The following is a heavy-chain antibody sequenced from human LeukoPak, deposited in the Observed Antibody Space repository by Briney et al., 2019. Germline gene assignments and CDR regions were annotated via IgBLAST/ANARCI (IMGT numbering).Heavy chain of an antibody. CDR2: IYYTGSA. Sequence: SETLCLTCTVSGGSISSGGYYWSWIRQHPGKGLEWIAYIYYTGSAYYNPSLKSRLTISVDRSKNQFSLRLSSMTAADTAVYYCARYGLAYTYDFWGQGTLVTVSS. CDR3: ARYGLAYTYDF. J-gene: IGHJ4*02. D-gene: IGHD3-16*01. CDR1: GGSISSGGYY. V-gene: IGHV4-31*03.